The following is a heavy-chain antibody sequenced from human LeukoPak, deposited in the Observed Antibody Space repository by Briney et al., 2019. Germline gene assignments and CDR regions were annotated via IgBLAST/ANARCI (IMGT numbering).Heavy chain of an antibody. CDR3: ARGRSSWYGTNNWFDP. Sequence: ASVKVSCKASGYTLTSYDINWVRQAAGQGLEWMGWMNPSSGNTGYAQKFQGRVTMTRDTSISTAYMELSSLKSEDTAVYYCARGRSSWYGTNNWFDPWGQGTLVTVSS. CDR1: GYTLTSYD. J-gene: IGHJ5*02. CDR2: MNPSSGNT. V-gene: IGHV1-8*01. D-gene: IGHD6-13*01.